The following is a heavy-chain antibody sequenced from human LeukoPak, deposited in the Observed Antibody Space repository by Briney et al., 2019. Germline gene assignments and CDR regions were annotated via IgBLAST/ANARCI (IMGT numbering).Heavy chain of an antibody. V-gene: IGHV4-30-2*01. J-gene: IGHJ4*02. CDR1: GGSIRYGGYS. CDR2: IYHSGST. CDR3: ARRPRAAADLL. Sequence: PSETLSLTCAVSGGSIRYGGYSWSWIRQPPGKGLEWIGYIYHSGSTYYNPSLKSRVTISVDKSKNQFSLKLSSVTAADTAVYYCARRPRAAADLLWGQGTLVTVSS. D-gene: IGHD6-13*01.